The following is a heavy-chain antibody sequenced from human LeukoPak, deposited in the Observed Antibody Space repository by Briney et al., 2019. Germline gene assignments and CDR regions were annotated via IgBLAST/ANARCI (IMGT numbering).Heavy chain of an antibody. CDR1: GYTFTSNY. CDR2: IYPRDGST. CDR3: ARLSGEAYFDY. Sequence: VSVKVSCKASGYTFTSNYIHWVRQAPGQGLEWMGMIYPRDGSTSYAQKFQGRVTVTRDTSTSTVHMELSGLRSEDTAVYYCARLSGEAYFDYWGQGTLVTVSS. D-gene: IGHD2-21*01. J-gene: IGHJ4*02. V-gene: IGHV1-46*01.